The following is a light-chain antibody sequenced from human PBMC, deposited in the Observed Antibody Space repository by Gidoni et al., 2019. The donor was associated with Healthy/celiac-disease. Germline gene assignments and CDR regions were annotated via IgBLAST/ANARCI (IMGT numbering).Light chain of an antibody. CDR1: SSNIGSNY. CDR2: RNN. J-gene: IGLJ3*02. CDR3: AAWDDSLSGWV. V-gene: IGLV1-47*01. Sequence: QSVQTQPPSAAGTPGKRVTIACSGRSSNIGSNYVYWYQQLPGTAPKLLLYRNNQRPSGVPDRFSGSKSGTSASLAISGLRSEDEADYYCAAWDDSLSGWVFGGGTKLTVL.